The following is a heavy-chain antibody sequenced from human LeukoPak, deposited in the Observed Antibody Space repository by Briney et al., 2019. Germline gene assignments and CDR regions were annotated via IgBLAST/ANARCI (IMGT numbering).Heavy chain of an antibody. V-gene: IGHV1-8*01. CDR1: GYTFTSYD. D-gene: IGHD3-3*01. CDR2: MNPNSGNT. Sequence: ASVKVSFKASGYTFTSYDINWVRQATGQGLEWMGWMNPNSGNTGYAQKFQGRVTMTRNTSISTAYRELSSLRSEDTAVYYCARGGRYYDFWSGYYSGYYYYGMDVWGQGTTVTVSS. J-gene: IGHJ6*02. CDR3: ARGGRYYDFWSGYYSGYYYYGMDV.